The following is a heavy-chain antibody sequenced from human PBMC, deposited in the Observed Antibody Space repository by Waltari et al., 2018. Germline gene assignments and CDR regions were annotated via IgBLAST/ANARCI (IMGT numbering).Heavy chain of an antibody. D-gene: IGHD1-1*01. CDR3: ARGAGTTPLGWFDP. V-gene: IGHV4-39*07. Sequence: QLQLQESGPGLVKPSETLSLTCTVSGGSISSSSYYWGWIRQPPGKGLEWIGSIYYIGSTYYNPSLKSRVTISVDTSKNQFSLKLSSVTAADTAVYYCARGAGTTPLGWFDPWGQGTLVTVSS. J-gene: IGHJ5*02. CDR1: GGSISSSSYY. CDR2: IYYIGST.